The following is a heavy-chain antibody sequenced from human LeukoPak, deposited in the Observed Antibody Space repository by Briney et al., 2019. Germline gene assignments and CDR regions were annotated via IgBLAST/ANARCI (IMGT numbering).Heavy chain of an antibody. D-gene: IGHD3-10*01. CDR2: IIPIFGTA. CDR3: ARLGYYGSGSYTDDAFDI. CDR1: GGTFSSYA. V-gene: IGHV1-69*06. J-gene: IGHJ3*02. Sequence: GASVKVSCTASGGTFSSYAISWVRQAPGQGLEWMGGIIPIFGTANYAQKFQGRVTITADKSTSTAYTELSSLRSEDTAVYYCARLGYYGSGSYTDDAFDIWGQGTMVTVSS.